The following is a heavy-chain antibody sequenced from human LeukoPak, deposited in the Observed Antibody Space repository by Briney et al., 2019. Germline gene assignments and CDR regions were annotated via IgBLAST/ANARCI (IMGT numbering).Heavy chain of an antibody. CDR1: GFPFSSFW. D-gene: IGHD6-19*01. Sequence: PGGSLRLSCAASGFPFSSFWMTWVRQAPGKGLEWVANIKQDGSEKYSVDSVKGRFTISRDNAKNSLYLQMNSLRADDTAVYYCARGVVAATLFWFDPWGQGTLVTVSS. CDR2: IKQDGSEK. CDR3: ARGVVAATLFWFDP. J-gene: IGHJ5*02. V-gene: IGHV3-7*05.